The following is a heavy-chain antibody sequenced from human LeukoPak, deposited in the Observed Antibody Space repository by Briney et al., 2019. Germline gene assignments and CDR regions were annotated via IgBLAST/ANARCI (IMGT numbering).Heavy chain of an antibody. CDR3: AGTYYYDSSGYSYWFDP. CDR1: GYTFTSYA. V-gene: IGHV1-69*04. D-gene: IGHD3-22*01. J-gene: IGHJ5*02. CDR2: IIPILGIA. Sequence: SVKVFCKASGYTFTSYAISWVRQAPGQGLEWMGRIIPILGIANYAQKFQGRVTITADKSTSTAYMELSSLRSEDTAVYYCAGTYYYDSSGYSYWFDPWGQGTLVTVSS.